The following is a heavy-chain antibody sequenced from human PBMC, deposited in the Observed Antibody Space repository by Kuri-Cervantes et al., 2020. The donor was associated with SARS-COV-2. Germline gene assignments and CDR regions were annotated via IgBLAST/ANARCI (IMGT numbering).Heavy chain of an antibody. CDR1: GYTLTELS. CDR2: FDPEDGET. V-gene: IGHV1-24*01. J-gene: IGHJ3*02. D-gene: IGHD2-21*01. Sequence: ASVKVSCKVSGYTLTELSMHWVRQAPGKGLEWMRGFDPEDGETIYAQKFQGRVTMTEDTSTDTAYMELSSLRSEDTAVYYCATAYCGGDCYSRADAFDIWGQGTMVTVSS. CDR3: ATAYCGGDCYSRADAFDI.